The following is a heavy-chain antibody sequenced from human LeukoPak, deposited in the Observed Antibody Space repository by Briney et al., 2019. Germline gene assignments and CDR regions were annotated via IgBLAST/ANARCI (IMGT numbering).Heavy chain of an antibody. J-gene: IGHJ4*02. CDR2: IWYDGSNK. CDR3: ARDRSGWYYFDY. V-gene: IGHV3-33*01. Sequence: GGSLRLSCAASGFTFSSYGMHWVRQAPGKGLEWVAIIWYDGSNKYCADSVKGRFTISRDNSKNTLYLQMNSLRAEDTAVYYCARDRSGWYYFDYWGQGTQVTVSS. D-gene: IGHD6-19*01. CDR1: GFTFSSYG.